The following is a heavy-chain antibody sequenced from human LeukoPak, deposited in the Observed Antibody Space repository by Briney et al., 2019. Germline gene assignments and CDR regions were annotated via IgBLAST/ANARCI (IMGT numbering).Heavy chain of an antibody. J-gene: IGHJ4*02. CDR2: ISSTSDYL. V-gene: IGHV3-21*01. D-gene: IGHD3-10*01. CDR1: GFTVSSNY. CDR3: ARERFHGSGAPKYDY. Sequence: GGSLRLSCAASGFTVSSNYMSWVRQAPGKGLEWVSSISSTSDYLYYADSVKVRFTISRDNAKNSLYLQMNSLRVEDTAIYYCARERFHGSGAPKYDYWGQGTLVTVSS.